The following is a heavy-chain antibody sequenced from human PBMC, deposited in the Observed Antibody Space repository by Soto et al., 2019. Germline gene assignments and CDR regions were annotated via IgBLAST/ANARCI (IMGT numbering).Heavy chain of an antibody. J-gene: IGHJ4*02. CDR2: ISYDGSNK. Sequence: QVQLVESGGGVVQPGRSLRLSCAASGFTFSSYAMHWVRQAPGKGLEWVAVISYDGSNKYYADSVKGRFTISRDNSKNTLSLQMNSLRAEDTAVYYCAREDRFLEWLIDYWGQGTLFTVSS. CDR3: AREDRFLEWLIDY. D-gene: IGHD3-3*01. CDR1: GFTFSSYA. V-gene: IGHV3-30-3*01.